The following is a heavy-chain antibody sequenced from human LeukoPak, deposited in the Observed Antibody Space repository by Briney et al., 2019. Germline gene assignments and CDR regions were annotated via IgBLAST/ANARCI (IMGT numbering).Heavy chain of an antibody. J-gene: IGHJ4*02. Sequence: ETSETLSLTCAVYAGSFSGYYWSWIRQPPGKGLEWIGEINHSGSTNYNPSLKSRVTISVDKSKNQFSLKLSSVTAADTAVYYCARELRGYSYGSVDYWGQGTLVTVSS. CDR2: INHSGST. D-gene: IGHD5-18*01. V-gene: IGHV4-34*01. CDR3: ARELRGYSYGSVDY. CDR1: AGSFSGYY.